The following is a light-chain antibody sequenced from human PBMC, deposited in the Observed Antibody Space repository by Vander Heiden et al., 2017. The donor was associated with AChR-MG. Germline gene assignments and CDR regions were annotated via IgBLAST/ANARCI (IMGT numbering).Light chain of an antibody. CDR1: QSHANN. CDR3: QQYNNWPT. J-gene: IGKJ3*01. Sequence: TAMTQSPATLSASPGGSATFSCKASQSHANNVAWYQQKPGQAPRLIIYGASTGATGVAGRFSGSGCGKELTLTMNSLQSEDFAVYYSQQYNNWPTFGPGTKVDIK. V-gene: IGKV3-15*01. CDR2: GAS.